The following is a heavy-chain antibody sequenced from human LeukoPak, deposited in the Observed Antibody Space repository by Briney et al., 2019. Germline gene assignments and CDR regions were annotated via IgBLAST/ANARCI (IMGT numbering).Heavy chain of an antibody. CDR2: IYYSGNT. CDR3: ARLIPYYFDY. V-gene: IGHV4-59*01. CDR1: GDSISSYY. J-gene: IGHJ4*02. Sequence: SETLSLTCTVSGDSISSYYWSWIRQPPGKGLEWIGNIYYSGNTNYNPSLKSRVTISVDTSKNQFSLRLRSVTAADTAVYYCARLIPYYFDYWGQGILVTVSS.